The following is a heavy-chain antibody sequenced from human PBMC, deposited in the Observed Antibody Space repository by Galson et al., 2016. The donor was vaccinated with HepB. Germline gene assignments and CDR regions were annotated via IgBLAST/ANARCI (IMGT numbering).Heavy chain of an antibody. V-gene: IGHV3-30*03. J-gene: IGHJ4*02. D-gene: IGHD3-9*01. CDR2: ISTDGGNE. CDR1: GFTFSAYA. CDR3: ARPFDDDGFDFGF. Sequence: SLRLSCAASGFTFSAYAMHWVRQGPGKGLEWVALISTDGGNEHYADSLKGRFTISRDNSKNILYLQMNSLGTEDTAVYFCARPFDDDGFDFGFWGQGTLATVSS.